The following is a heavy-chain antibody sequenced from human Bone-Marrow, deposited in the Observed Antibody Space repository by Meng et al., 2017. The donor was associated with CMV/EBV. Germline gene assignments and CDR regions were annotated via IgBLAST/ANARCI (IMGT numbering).Heavy chain of an antibody. Sequence: ASVKVSCKASGYTFTGYYMHWVRQAPGQGLEWMGWINPNSGGTNYAQKFQGRVTMTRDTSISTAYMKLSRLRSDDTAVYYCARISGSYADAFDIWGQGTMVTVSS. J-gene: IGHJ3*02. CDR1: GYTFTGYY. D-gene: IGHD1-26*01. CDR2: INPNSGGT. CDR3: ARISGSYADAFDI. V-gene: IGHV1-2*02.